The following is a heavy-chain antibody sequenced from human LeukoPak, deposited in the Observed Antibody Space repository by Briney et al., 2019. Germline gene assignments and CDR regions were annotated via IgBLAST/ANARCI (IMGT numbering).Heavy chain of an antibody. CDR2: IYYSGST. CDR1: GGSISSYY. Sequence: PSETLSLTCTVSGGSISSYYWSWIRQPPGKGLEWIGYIYYSGSTNYNPSLKSRVTISVDTSKNQFSLKLSSVTAADTAVYYCARGGYGVGRYYYMDVWGKGTTVTVSS. V-gene: IGHV4-59*01. J-gene: IGHJ6*03. D-gene: IGHD4-17*01. CDR3: ARGGYGVGRYYYMDV.